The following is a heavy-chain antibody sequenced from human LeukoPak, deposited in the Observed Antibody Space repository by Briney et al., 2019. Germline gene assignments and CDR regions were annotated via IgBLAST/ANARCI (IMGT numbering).Heavy chain of an antibody. CDR2: ITNDGGST. CDR3: VKGRIYCCYPSLDY. Sequence: GGSLRLSCSVSGFTFSNYAMHWVRQASGKGLEYVSTITNDGGSTFYADSAKGRFSIYRDNSKNTVYLQLSSLRPEDTAVYYCVKGRIYCCYPSLDYWGQGTLVHVSS. CDR1: GFTFSNYA. V-gene: IGHV3-64D*06. D-gene: IGHD2-2*01. J-gene: IGHJ4*02.